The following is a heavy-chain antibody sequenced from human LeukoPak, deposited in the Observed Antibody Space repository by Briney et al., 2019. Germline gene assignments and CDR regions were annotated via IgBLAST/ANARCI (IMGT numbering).Heavy chain of an antibody. CDR2: IYYSGST. CDR1: GGSISSSSYY. CDR3: ARGPSEYSSSWYGRTTPRRYYYYYMDV. Sequence: SETLSLTCTVSGGSISSSSYYWGWIRQPPGKGLEWIGSIYYSGSTYYNPSLKSRVTISIDTSKNQFSLKLSSVTAADTAVYYCARGPSEYSSSWYGRTTPRRYYYYYMDVWGKGTTVTISS. D-gene: IGHD6-13*01. V-gene: IGHV4-39*01. J-gene: IGHJ6*03.